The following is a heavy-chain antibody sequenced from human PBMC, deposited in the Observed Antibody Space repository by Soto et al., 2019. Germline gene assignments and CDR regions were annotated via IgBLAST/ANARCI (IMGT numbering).Heavy chain of an antibody. CDR3: ARSLVDYGDYVYHFDY. Sequence: GSLRLSCAASGFTFSSYAMHWVRQAPGKGLEWVAVISYDGSNKYYADSVKGRFTIPRDNSKNTLYLQMNSLRAEDTAVYYCARSLVDYGDYVYHFDYWGQGTLVTVSS. CDR1: GFTFSSYA. V-gene: IGHV3-30-3*01. D-gene: IGHD4-17*01. J-gene: IGHJ4*02. CDR2: ISYDGSNK.